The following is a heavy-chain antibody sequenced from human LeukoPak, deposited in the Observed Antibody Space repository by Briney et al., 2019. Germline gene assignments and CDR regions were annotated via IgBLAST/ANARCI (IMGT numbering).Heavy chain of an antibody. D-gene: IGHD1-26*01. CDR1: GGSISSGGYY. Sequence: PSETLSLTCTVSGGSISSGGYYWSWIRQHPGRGLEWIGYIFYSGSTYYNPSLKSRVTISVDTSKNQFSLKLSSVTAADTAVYYCARAPPVGRYDYWGQGTLVTVSA. V-gene: IGHV4-31*03. CDR3: ARAPPVGRYDY. J-gene: IGHJ4*02. CDR2: IFYSGST.